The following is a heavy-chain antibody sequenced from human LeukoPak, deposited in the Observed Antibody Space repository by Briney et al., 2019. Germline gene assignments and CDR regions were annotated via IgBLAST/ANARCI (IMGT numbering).Heavy chain of an antibody. CDR3: ARDSNSKHYYDSSGYLNYYFDY. J-gene: IGHJ4*02. V-gene: IGHV3-30*19. D-gene: IGHD3-22*01. CDR1: GFTFSSYG. CDR2: IWYDGSNK. Sequence: GRSLRLSCAASGFTFSSYGMHWVRQAPGKGLEWVAVIWYDGSNKYYADSVKGRFTISRDNSKNTLYLQMNSLRAEDTAVYYCARDSNSKHYYDSSGYLNYYFDYWGQGTLVTVSS.